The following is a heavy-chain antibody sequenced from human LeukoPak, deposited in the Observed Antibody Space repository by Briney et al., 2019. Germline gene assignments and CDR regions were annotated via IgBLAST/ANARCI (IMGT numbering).Heavy chain of an antibody. CDR2: INQDGSAK. CDR3: ARWEIRGTAHKLDY. J-gene: IGHJ4*02. V-gene: IGHV3-7*01. D-gene: IGHD1-7*01. Sequence: GRSLRLSCVASGFTLSSDWMSWVRQAPGKGLGWVANINQDGSAKYFVDSVKGRFTISRDNAKNSMYLQMNSLRAEDTAVYYCARWEIRGTAHKLDYWGQGTLVTVSS. CDR1: GFTLSSDW.